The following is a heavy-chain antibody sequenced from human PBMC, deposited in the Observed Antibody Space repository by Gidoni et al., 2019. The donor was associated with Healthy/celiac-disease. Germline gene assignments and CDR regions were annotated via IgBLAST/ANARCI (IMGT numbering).Heavy chain of an antibody. J-gene: IGHJ4*02. V-gene: IGHV4-34*01. CDR3: ARKVAAGYYYFDY. Sequence: QVQLQQWGAGLLKPSETLSLTCAGYGGSVSGYYWSWIRQPPGKGLEWIWEINHSRSINYNPALKSRVTISVDTSKNQFSLKLSSVTAADTAVYYCARKVAAGYYYFDYWGQGTLVTVSS. CDR1: GGSVSGYY. D-gene: IGHD2-15*01. CDR2: INHSRSI.